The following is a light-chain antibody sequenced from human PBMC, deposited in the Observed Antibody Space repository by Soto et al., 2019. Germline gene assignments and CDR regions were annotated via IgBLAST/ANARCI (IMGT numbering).Light chain of an antibody. Sequence: DLPMTPSPSTLSASVGDGVPIPLRAGQSISSWLAWYQQKPGKAPKLLIYDASSLQNGVPSRFRGAESGTEFTLTISSLQPDDFAVYYCQQYNSYPWTFGQGTKVDIK. CDR3: QQYNSYPWT. CDR1: QSISSW. V-gene: IGKV1-5*01. J-gene: IGKJ1*01. CDR2: DAS.